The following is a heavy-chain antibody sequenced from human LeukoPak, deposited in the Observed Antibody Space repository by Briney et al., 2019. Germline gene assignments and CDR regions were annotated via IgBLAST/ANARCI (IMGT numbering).Heavy chain of an antibody. J-gene: IGHJ5*02. V-gene: IGHV4-59*01. CDR1: GGSISSYY. Sequence: PSEPLSLTCTVAGGSISSYYWSWIRQPPGKGLEWIGYIYYSGGTNYNPSLKSRVTISVDTSKNQFSLKLSSVTAADTAVYYCARSEEVGAIFVAPGGWFDPWGQGTLVTVSS. D-gene: IGHD1-26*01. CDR2: IYYSGGT. CDR3: ARSEEVGAIFVAPGGWFDP.